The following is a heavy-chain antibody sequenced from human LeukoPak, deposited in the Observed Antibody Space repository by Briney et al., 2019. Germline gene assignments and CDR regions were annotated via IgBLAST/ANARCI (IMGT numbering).Heavy chain of an antibody. CDR2: MNPNSGNT. CDR1: GYTFTSYD. V-gene: IGHV1-8*01. CDR3: ARAPRALRKWLRSPLPNHFDY. J-gene: IGHJ4*02. Sequence: GASVKVSCKASGYTFTSYDINWVRQATGQGLEWMGWMNPNSGNTGYAQKFQGRVTMTRNTSISTAYMELSSLRSEDTAVYYCARAPRALRKWLRSPLPNHFDYWGQGTLVTVSS. D-gene: IGHD5-12*01.